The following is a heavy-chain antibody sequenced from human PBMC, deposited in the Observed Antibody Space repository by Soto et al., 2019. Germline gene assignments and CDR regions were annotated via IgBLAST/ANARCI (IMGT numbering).Heavy chain of an antibody. CDR2: INSNSGAT. Sequence: QVQLVQSGAEVKKPGASVKVSCKASGYTFTGYFMHWVRQAPGPGLEWMGWINSNSGATKYAQKFQGRVTLSRDTSISTAYMELSGLRSDDTAVYYCATGGGTILAPLPWGQGTLVTVSS. J-gene: IGHJ5*02. V-gene: IGHV1-2*02. CDR3: ATGGGTILAPLP. D-gene: IGHD3-3*01. CDR1: GYTFTGYF.